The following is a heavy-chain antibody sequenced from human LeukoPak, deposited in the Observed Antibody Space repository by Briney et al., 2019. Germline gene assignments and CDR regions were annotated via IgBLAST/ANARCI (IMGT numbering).Heavy chain of an antibody. CDR2: ISDSSGYT. CDR1: GFTFSDYY. V-gene: IGHV3-11*06. D-gene: IGHD6-19*01. J-gene: IGHJ5*02. Sequence: GGSLRLSCAASGFTFSDYYMSWIRQAPGKGLEWVSYISDSSGYTKDADSVKGRFTISRDNAKKSLYLQMNSLRAEDTAVYYCARAGLGWYSSGWYEDWFDPWGQGTLVTVSS. CDR3: ARAGLGWYSSGWYEDWFDP.